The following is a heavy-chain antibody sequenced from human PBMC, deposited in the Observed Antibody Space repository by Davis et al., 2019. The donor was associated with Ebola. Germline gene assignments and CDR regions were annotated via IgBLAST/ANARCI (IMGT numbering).Heavy chain of an antibody. D-gene: IGHD3-22*01. V-gene: IGHV3-30*18. Sequence: GESLKIFCAASGFTFSSYGMHWVRQAPGKGLEWVAVISYDGSNKYYADSVKGRFTISRDNSKNTLYLQMNSLRAEDTAVYYCANYDSSGYYRAEDYWGQGTLVTVSS. J-gene: IGHJ4*02. CDR2: ISYDGSNK. CDR3: ANYDSSGYYRAEDY. CDR1: GFTFSSYG.